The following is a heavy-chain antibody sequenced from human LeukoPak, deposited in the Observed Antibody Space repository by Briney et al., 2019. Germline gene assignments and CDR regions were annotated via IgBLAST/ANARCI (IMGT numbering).Heavy chain of an antibody. Sequence: GGSLRLSCAASGFTVRDSYMSWVRQAPGKRLEWLAFIYVSGTTFYAASVKGRFTISRDNSKNTVYFQMNSLRAEDTALYYCGRHAYGGSTPLSWGQGTLVTVSS. CDR2: IYVSGTT. V-gene: IGHV3-66*04. CDR1: GFTVRDSY. D-gene: IGHD2-2*01. J-gene: IGHJ4*02. CDR3: GRHAYGGSTPLS.